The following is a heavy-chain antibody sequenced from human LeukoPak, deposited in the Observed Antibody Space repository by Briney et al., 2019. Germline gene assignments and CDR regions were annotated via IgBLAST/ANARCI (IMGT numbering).Heavy chain of an antibody. CDR3: ARRGESTTYGDYRFDY. V-gene: IGHV3-23*01. CDR1: GFTFSNHA. D-gene: IGHD4-17*01. CDR2: ISGSSGLT. Sequence: GGSLRLSCAASGFTFSNHAMSWVRQAPGRGLKWVSAISGSSGLTYYADSVKGRFTISRDNSKNTLFLQMNSLRAEDTAVYYCARRGESTTYGDYRFDYWGQGTLVTVSS. J-gene: IGHJ4*02.